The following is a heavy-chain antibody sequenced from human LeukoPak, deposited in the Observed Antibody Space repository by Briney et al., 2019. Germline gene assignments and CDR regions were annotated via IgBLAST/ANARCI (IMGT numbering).Heavy chain of an antibody. V-gene: IGHV3-30*02. D-gene: IGHD1-14*01. CDR2: IRDDGNNK. CDR3: AKGGQDNAYYFDY. CDR1: AFAFSGYG. J-gene: IGHJ4*02. Sequence: GGSLRLSCAASAFAFSGYGMHWVRQAPGKGLEWVALIRDDGNNKYYTDSAKGRFTISRDNSKNTLYLQMNSLRAEDTAVYYCAKGGQDNAYYFDYWGQGTLVTVSS.